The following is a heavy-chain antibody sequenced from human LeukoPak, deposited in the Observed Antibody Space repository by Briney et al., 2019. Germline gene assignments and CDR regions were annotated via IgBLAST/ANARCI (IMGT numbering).Heavy chain of an antibody. CDR3: ARDYYDSSGLDY. J-gene: IGHJ4*02. Sequence: GGSLRLSCAASGFTFSGHYMDWVRQAPGKGLEWVGRTRNKANGYTTEYAASVKGIFTVLRDDSRNSLYLQMNSLRAEDTAVYYCARDYYDSSGLDYWGQGTLVTVSS. V-gene: IGHV3-72*01. CDR1: GFTFSGHY. D-gene: IGHD3-22*01. CDR2: TRNKANGYTT.